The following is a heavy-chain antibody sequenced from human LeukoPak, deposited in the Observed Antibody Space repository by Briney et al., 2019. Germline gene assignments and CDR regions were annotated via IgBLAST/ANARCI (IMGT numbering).Heavy chain of an antibody. CDR2: ISNDGNNK. D-gene: IGHD3-3*01. J-gene: IGHJ4*02. CDR1: GVTFSSYG. V-gene: IGHV3-30*18. Sequence: GRSLRLSCAAAGVTFSSYGMHLVRQAPGKGLERVALISNDGNNKYYADSVKGRFTISRDNSKNTLYLQMNSLRAEDTAVYYCAKDGTIFGVVIIPTWGQGTLVTVSS. CDR3: AKDGTIFGVVIIPT.